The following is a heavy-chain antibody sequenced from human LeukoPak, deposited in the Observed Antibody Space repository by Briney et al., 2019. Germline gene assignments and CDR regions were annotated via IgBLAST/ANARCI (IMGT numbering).Heavy chain of an antibody. CDR1: GFTFSNAG. J-gene: IGHJ4*02. Sequence: GGSLRLSCAASGFTFSNAGMSWVRQAPGKGLEWVGRIKSKIDGGTIDYAAPVKGRFTISRDDSKNTLYLQMNSLKTEDTGVYYCTTFDYYNGSGDYYRFDFWGQGTLVTVSS. V-gene: IGHV3-15*01. CDR2: IKSKIDGGTI. CDR3: TTFDYYNGSGDYYRFDF. D-gene: IGHD3-22*01.